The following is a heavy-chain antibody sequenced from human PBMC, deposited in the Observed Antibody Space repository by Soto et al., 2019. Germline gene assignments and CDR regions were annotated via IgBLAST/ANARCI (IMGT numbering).Heavy chain of an antibody. V-gene: IGHV4-31*03. Sequence: QVQLQESGPGLVKPSQTLSLTCTVSGEPMTTVGYYWTWIRQHPGQGLEWIGFISYSGSTYYSSSLKGRVAISADTSKNQFSLKLNSVTAADTAVYYCTRGDYWGQGTLVTVSS. CDR1: GEPMTTVGYY. J-gene: IGHJ4*02. CDR2: ISYSGST. CDR3: TRGDY.